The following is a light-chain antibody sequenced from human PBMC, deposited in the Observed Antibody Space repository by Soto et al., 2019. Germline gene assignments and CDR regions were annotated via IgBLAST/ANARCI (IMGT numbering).Light chain of an antibody. CDR1: SSNIGAGYE. CDR2: ENN. V-gene: IGLV1-40*01. J-gene: IGLJ1*01. CDR3: QSYDSSLSGYV. Sequence: QAVVTQPPSVSEAPGQRVNISCTGSSSNIGAGYEAHWYQQVPGTAPKLLIYENNNRPSGVPDRFSGSKSGTSASLAITGLQAEDEAEYYCQSYDSSLSGYVFGTGTKLTVL.